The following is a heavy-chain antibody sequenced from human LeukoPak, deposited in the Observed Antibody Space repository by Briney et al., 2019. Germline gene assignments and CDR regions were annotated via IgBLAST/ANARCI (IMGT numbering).Heavy chain of an antibody. J-gene: IGHJ4*02. Sequence: GGSLRLSCAASGFTVSSNYMSWVRQAPGKGLEWVSVIYSGGSTYYADSVNGRFTISRDNSKNTLYLQMNRLRAEDTAVYYCARGPSGSYYFAYWGQGTLVTVSS. V-gene: IGHV3-66*01. CDR1: GFTVSSNY. D-gene: IGHD1-26*01. CDR3: ARGPSGSYYFAY. CDR2: IYSGGST.